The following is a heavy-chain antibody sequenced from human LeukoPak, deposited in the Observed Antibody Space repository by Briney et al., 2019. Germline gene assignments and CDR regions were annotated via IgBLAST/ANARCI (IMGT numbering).Heavy chain of an antibody. Sequence: GGSLRLSCAASGFTFSSYAMSWVRKAPGKGLEWVSTISGSGGSTYYADSVKGRFTISRDNSKNTLYLQMNSLRAEDTAVYYCAKTRNHDFWSEGSAFDIWGQGTMVTVSS. CDR1: GFTFSSYA. D-gene: IGHD3-3*01. J-gene: IGHJ3*02. CDR2: ISGSGGST. CDR3: AKTRNHDFWSEGSAFDI. V-gene: IGHV3-23*01.